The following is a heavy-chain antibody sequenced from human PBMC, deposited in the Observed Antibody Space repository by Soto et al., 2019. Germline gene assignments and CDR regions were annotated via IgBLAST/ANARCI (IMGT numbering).Heavy chain of an antibody. CDR2: IKSKTDGGTT. V-gene: IGHV3-15*01. CDR1: GFTFSNAW. Sequence: GGSLRLSCAASGFTFSNAWMSWVRQAPGKGLEWVGRIKSKTDGGTTDYAAPVKGRFTISRDDSKNTLYLQMNSLKTEDTAVYYCTTVLLNYDILTGYYEVGAFDIWGQGTMVTVS. CDR3: TTVLLNYDILTGYYEVGAFDI. J-gene: IGHJ3*02. D-gene: IGHD3-9*01.